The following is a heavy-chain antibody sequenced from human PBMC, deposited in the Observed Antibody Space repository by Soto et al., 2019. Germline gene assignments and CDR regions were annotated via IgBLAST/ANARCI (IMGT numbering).Heavy chain of an antibody. CDR2: IYYTGSA. Sequence: SETLSLTCTVSGGSIRDGGYYWSWIRQRPGKGLEWLGYIYYTGSAYYNPSLKSRLTISVDVSKSQFSLKLTSLTAADTAVYYCAKDPSPQPTTVVTPGWFDPWGQGXLVTVSS. V-gene: IGHV4-31*03. CDR1: GGSIRDGGYY. D-gene: IGHD4-17*01. J-gene: IGHJ5*02. CDR3: AKDPSPQPTTVVTPGWFDP.